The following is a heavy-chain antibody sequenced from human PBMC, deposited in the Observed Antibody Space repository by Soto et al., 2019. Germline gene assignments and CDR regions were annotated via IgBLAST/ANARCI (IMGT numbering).Heavy chain of an antibody. D-gene: IGHD6-13*01. J-gene: IGHJ3*02. CDR1: GFTFSTYA. CDR3: GESGTQAAGTDGDAFDI. Sequence: LRLSCAASGFTFSTYAMHWVRQAPGKGLEWVAVISYDGSNKYYADSVKGRFTISRDNSKNTLYLQMNSLRAEDTAVYYCGESGTQAAGTDGDAFDIWGQGTMVTVSS. V-gene: IGHV3-30-3*01. CDR2: ISYDGSNK.